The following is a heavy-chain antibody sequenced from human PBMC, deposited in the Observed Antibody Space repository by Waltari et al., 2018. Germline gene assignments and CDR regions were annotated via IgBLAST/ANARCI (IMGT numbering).Heavy chain of an antibody. V-gene: IGHV1-58*01. CDR3: AAEQQPQSYYYYGMDV. CDR2: IVVGSGNT. Sequence: QMQLVQSGPEVKKPGTSVKVSCKASGFTFTSSAVQWVRQARGQRLEWIGWIVVGSGNTNYAQKFQERVTITRDMSTSTAYMELSSLRSEDTAVYYCAAEQQPQSYYYYGMDVWGQGTTVTVSS. D-gene: IGHD6-13*01. CDR1: GFTFTSSA. J-gene: IGHJ6*02.